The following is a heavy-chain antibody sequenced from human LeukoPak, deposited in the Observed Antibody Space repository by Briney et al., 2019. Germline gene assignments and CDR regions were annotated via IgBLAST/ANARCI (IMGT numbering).Heavy chain of an antibody. CDR3: TTYGDYEGSSDY. CDR1: GFTLSNPW. Sequence: GGSLRLSCAASGFTLSNPWMGWVRQAPGKGLEWVGRIKSKADGGATEYAAAVQGRFTISRDDSKNTLYLQMDSLKTEDTAVYYCTTYGDYEGSSDYWGQGTLVTVSS. CDR2: IKSKADGGAT. V-gene: IGHV3-15*01. J-gene: IGHJ4*02. D-gene: IGHD4-17*01.